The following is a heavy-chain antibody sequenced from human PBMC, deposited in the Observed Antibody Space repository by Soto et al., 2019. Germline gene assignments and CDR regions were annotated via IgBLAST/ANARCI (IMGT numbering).Heavy chain of an antibody. J-gene: IGHJ4*02. CDR2: INPLPTSGST. V-gene: IGHV1-46*01. D-gene: IGHD6-13*01. Sequence: QVQLVQSGAEVKKPGASVKVSCKASGYIFTNYYIHWVRQAPGQGLEWMAIINPLPTSGSTNYAQKFQGRVNVTRDTSTSTVYLELSSLRSDDTAVYYCAGDLAAAAYWGQGTLVTVSS. CDR3: AGDLAAAAY. CDR1: GYIFTNYY.